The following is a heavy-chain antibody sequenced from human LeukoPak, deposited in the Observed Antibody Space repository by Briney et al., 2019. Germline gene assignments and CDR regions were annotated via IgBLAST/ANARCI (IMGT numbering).Heavy chain of an antibody. D-gene: IGHD3-10*01. CDR2: ISYDGSNK. V-gene: IGHV3-30*18. CDR1: GFTFSSYG. J-gene: IGHJ4*02. CDR3: AKDRGY. Sequence: PGGSLRLSCAASGFTFSSYGMHWVRQAPGKGLEWVVVISYDGSNKYYADSVKGRFTISRDNSKNTLYLQMNSLRAEDTAVYYCAKDRGYWGQGTLVTVSS.